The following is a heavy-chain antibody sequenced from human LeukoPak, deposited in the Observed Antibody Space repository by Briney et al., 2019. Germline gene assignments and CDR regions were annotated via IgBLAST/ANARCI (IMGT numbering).Heavy chain of an antibody. V-gene: IGHV4-59*01. CDR1: GGSIGGYY. CDR2: IYSSGST. Sequence: SETLSLTCTVSGGSIGGYYWGWIRQPPGKGLEWIGYIYSSGSTNYNPSLKSRVTISVDTSKNQFSLKLTSVTAADTAVYYCARGTGDIVVVPALSLSVKYYYYMDVWGKGTTVTVSS. D-gene: IGHD2-2*01. CDR3: ARGTGDIVVVPALSLSVKYYYYMDV. J-gene: IGHJ6*03.